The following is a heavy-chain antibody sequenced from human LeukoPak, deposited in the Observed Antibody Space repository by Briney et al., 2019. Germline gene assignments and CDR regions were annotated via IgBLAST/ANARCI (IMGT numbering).Heavy chain of an antibody. CDR2: IYSGGST. J-gene: IGHJ4*02. D-gene: IGHD3-16*01. Sequence: GGSLRLSCAASGFTVSSNYMSWVRQAPGKGLEWVSLIYSGGSTYYADSVKGRFTISRDNSKNTLYLQMNSLRAEDAAVYYCARDTNSFGFDYWGQGTLVTVSS. V-gene: IGHV3-53*01. CDR1: GFTVSSNY. CDR3: ARDTNSFGFDY.